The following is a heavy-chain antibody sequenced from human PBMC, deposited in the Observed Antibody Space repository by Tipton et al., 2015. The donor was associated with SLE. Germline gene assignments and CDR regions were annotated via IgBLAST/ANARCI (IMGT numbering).Heavy chain of an antibody. D-gene: IGHD2-15*01. V-gene: IGHV4-31*03. Sequence: TLSLTCTVSGGSMSSDNYYWSWIRQHPGKGLEWIGYIHYSGTPYYNPSLKSRVVISVDTSKNQFSLQLRSVTAADTALYYCAGATYSVIVDAFDIWGQGTMVTVSS. CDR2: IHYSGTP. J-gene: IGHJ3*02. CDR1: GGSMSSDNYY. CDR3: AGATYSVIVDAFDI.